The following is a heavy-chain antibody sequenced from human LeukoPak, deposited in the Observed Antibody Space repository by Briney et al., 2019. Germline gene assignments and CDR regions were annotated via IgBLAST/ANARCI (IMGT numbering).Heavy chain of an antibody. V-gene: IGHV3-33*01. CDR1: GFTFSSYG. J-gene: IGHJ6*03. CDR3: ARVGGSSWYYYYYMDV. Sequence: PGGSLRLSCAASGFTFSSYGMHWVRQAPGKGLERVAVIWYDGSNKYYADSVKGRFTISRDNSKNTLYLQMNSLRAEDTAVYYCARVGGSSWYYYYYMDVWGKGTTVTVSS. CDR2: IWYDGSNK. D-gene: IGHD6-13*01.